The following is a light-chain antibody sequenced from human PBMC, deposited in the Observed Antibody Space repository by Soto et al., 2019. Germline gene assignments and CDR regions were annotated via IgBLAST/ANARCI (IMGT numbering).Light chain of an antibody. J-gene: IGLJ1*01. CDR2: GDN. V-gene: IGLV1-40*01. CDR3: QFYDISRTASG. Sequence: QSVLTQPPSVSGAPGQRVAISCTGSSSNIGAEYDVHWYQQLPGTAPKRLIYGDNNRPSGVPDRFSGSKSGTSASLAITGLQPEDEADYYCQFYDISRTASGFGTGTKVAVL. CDR1: SSNIGAEYD.